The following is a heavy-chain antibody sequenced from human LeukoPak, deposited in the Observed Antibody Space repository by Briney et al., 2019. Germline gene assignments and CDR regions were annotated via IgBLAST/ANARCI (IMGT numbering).Heavy chain of an antibody. CDR1: GGSISNTNW. D-gene: IGHD2-8*01. CDR3: SRENGAFSPFGY. V-gene: IGHV4-4*02. CDR2: ISLTGLT. J-gene: IGHJ4*02. Sequence: PSGTLSLTFSVSGGSISNTNWWSWVRQPPGQGLEWIGEISLTGLTHYNPSLESRVTVSLDKSKNQLSLNLTSVTAADTAVYYCSRENGAFSPFGYWGQGTLVTVLS.